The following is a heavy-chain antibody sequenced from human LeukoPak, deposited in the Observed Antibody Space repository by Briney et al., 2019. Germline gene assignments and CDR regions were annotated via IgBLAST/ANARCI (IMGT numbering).Heavy chain of an antibody. CDR1: GGSISSYY. CDR2: IYYSGST. CDR3: ARYRPMVRGVITKSRYYYYYYMDV. D-gene: IGHD3-10*01. J-gene: IGHJ6*03. V-gene: IGHV4-59*12. Sequence: SETLSLTCTVSGGSISSYYWSWIRQPPGKGLEWIGYIYYSGSTNYNPSLKSRVTISVDTSKNQFSLKLSSVTAADTAVYYCARYRPMVRGVITKSRYYYYYYMDVWGKGTTVTISS.